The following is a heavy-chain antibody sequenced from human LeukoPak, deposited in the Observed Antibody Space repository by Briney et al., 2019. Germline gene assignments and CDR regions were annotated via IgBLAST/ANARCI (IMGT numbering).Heavy chain of an antibody. V-gene: IGHV3-30*01. Sequence: GGSLRLSCAASGFTFSSYAMYWVRQAPGKGPEWLAVISYDGGITHYADSVKDRFTISRDNSKNTLFLQLNSLRGDDTAVFYCARDTTYYYDGGSSGPHYFDYWGQGTLVTVSS. CDR2: ISYDGGIT. D-gene: IGHD3-10*01. CDR1: GFTFSSYA. CDR3: ARDTTYYYDGGSSGPHYFDY. J-gene: IGHJ4*02.